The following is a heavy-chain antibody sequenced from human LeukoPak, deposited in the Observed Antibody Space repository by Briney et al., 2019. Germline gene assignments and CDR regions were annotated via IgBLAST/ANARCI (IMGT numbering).Heavy chain of an antibody. CDR2: IYYSGST. Sequence: SQTLSLTCTVSGGSISSGDYYWSWIRQPPGKGLEWIGYIYYSGSTYYNPSLKSRVTISVDTSKNQFSLKQSSVTAADTAVYYCASYDYGDYVDDYWGQGTLVTVSS. CDR1: GGSISSGDYY. V-gene: IGHV4-30-4*01. J-gene: IGHJ4*02. CDR3: ASYDYGDYVDDY. D-gene: IGHD4-17*01.